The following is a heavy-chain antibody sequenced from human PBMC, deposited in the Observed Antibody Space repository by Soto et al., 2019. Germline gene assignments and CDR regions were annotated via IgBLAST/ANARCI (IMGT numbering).Heavy chain of an antibody. Sequence: QITLKESGPSLVKPTQTLTLTCTFSGFSLSTGVVGVGWIRQPPGKALEWLALIYWDDDKRYSPSLRSRLTDTKDTSKHQVVLTMTNMDPVDTATYYCAHSRCGGDCLQSYSSHYYYGMDVWGQGTTVTVSS. J-gene: IGHJ6*02. CDR3: AHSRCGGDCLQSYSSHYYYGMDV. CDR1: GFSLSTGVVG. CDR2: IYWDDDK. V-gene: IGHV2-5*02. D-gene: IGHD2-21*02.